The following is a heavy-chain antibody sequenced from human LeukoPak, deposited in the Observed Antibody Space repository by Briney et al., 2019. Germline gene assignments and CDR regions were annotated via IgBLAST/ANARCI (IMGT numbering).Heavy chain of an antibody. V-gene: IGHV1-8*01. J-gene: IGHJ6*02. Sequence: ASVKDSCKASGHTFTSYDINWVRQATGQGLEWMGWMNPNSGNTGYAQKFQGRVTMTRNTSISTAYMELSSLRSEDTAVYYCARLPLRYFDWLLSRGPYYYYGMDVWGQGTTVTVSS. CDR1: GHTFTSYD. CDR3: ARLPLRYFDWLLSRGPYYYYGMDV. D-gene: IGHD3-9*01. CDR2: MNPNSGNT.